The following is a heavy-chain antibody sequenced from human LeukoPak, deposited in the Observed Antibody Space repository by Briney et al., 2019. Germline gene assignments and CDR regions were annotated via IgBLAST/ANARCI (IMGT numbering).Heavy chain of an antibody. Sequence: GASVKVSCKASGGTLSSYAISWVRQAPGQGLEWMGGIIPIFGTANYAQKFQGRVTITTDESTSTAYMELSSLRSEDTAVYYCASGFAGVGNWFDPWGQGTLVTVSS. CDR2: IIPIFGTA. CDR3: ASGFAGVGNWFDP. D-gene: IGHD3-10*01. CDR1: GGTLSSYA. V-gene: IGHV1-69*05. J-gene: IGHJ5*02.